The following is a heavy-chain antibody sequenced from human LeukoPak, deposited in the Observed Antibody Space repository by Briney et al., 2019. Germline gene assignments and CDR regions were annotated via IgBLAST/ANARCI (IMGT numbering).Heavy chain of an antibody. D-gene: IGHD3-22*01. Sequence: GGSLRLSCAASGFTFSSYAMHWVLQATGKGLEWVGVISYDGSNKYYADSVKGRFTISRDNSKNTLYLQMNSLRAEDTAVYYCARDPLSYYYDSSGYYFDYWGQGTLVTVSS. CDR1: GFTFSSYA. V-gene: IGHV3-30-3*01. J-gene: IGHJ4*02. CDR3: ARDPLSYYYDSSGYYFDY. CDR2: ISYDGSNK.